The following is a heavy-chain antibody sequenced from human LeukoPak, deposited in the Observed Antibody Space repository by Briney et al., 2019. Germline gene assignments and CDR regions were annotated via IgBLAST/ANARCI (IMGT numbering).Heavy chain of an antibody. V-gene: IGHV3-48*01. J-gene: IGHJ4*02. CDR2: ISSSSGTI. CDR1: GFTFSSYS. CDR3: ARRAYSPSDLDY. D-gene: IGHD5-18*01. Sequence: GGSLRLSCAASGFTFSSYSMNWVRQAPGKGLEWVSYISSSSGTIYYADSVKGRFTISRDNAKNSLYLQMNSLRVEDTAVYYCARRAYSPSDLDYWGQGTLVTVSS.